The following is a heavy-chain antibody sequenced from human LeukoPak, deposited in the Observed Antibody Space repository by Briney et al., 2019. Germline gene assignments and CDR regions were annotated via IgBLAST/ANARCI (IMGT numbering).Heavy chain of an antibody. CDR3: ARVRRHGSGRKYYYYGMGV. J-gene: IGHJ6*02. D-gene: IGHD3-10*01. Sequence: AALRVSCTASGYSFSSYGISWVRHAPGQGLEWVGWSSDYNGSTNYEQKLQGRVTMTTDTSTRTVYMELSSVRAAATAVYYCARVRRHGSGRKYYYYGMGVWGQGTTVTVSS. V-gene: IGHV1-18*01. CDR2: SSDYNGST. CDR1: GYSFSSYG.